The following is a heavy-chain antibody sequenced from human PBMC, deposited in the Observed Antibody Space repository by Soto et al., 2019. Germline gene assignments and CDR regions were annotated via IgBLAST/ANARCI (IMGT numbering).Heavy chain of an antibody. CDR3: AKAHRVYRSTRLFFGS. D-gene: IGHD2-2*01. CDR1: GFTFGNYA. CDR2: ITAGGGTT. Sequence: GGSLRLSCSASGFTFGNYAMRWVRQAPGKGLEWVSGITAGGGTTDYADSVKGRFTISRDNSKNTLYLQMSSLRVEDTAVYYCAKAHRVYRSTRLFFGSWGQGSLVTVSS. J-gene: IGHJ4*02. V-gene: IGHV3-23*01.